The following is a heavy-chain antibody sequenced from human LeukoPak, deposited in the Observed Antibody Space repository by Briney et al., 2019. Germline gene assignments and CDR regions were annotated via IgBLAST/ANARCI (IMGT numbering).Heavy chain of an antibody. CDR3: ATYSSSWYAAFDY. J-gene: IGHJ4*02. CDR1: GFTFSRFW. CDR2: IKQDGSEK. V-gene: IGHV3-7*02. Sequence: GGSLRLSCAASGFTFSRFWMSWVRQAPGKGLEWVANIKQDGSEKYYVDSVKGRFTISRDNAKNSLYLQMNSRRAEDTAVYCCATYSSSWYAAFDYWGQGTLVTVSS. D-gene: IGHD6-13*01.